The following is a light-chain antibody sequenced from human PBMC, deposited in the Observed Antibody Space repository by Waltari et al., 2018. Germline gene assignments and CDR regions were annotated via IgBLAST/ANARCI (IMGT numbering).Light chain of an antibody. CDR3: QQASSFPHT. Sequence: DIQMTQSPSSVSASIGDRVTMTCRASQDIRTWLAWYQQKPGRAPKLLVYSASSLVFGVPSRFSGSGSGTDFTLTINSVQPEDFGTYYCQQASSFPHTYGQGTNLE. CDR1: QDIRTW. CDR2: SAS. V-gene: IGKV1-12*01. J-gene: IGKJ2*01.